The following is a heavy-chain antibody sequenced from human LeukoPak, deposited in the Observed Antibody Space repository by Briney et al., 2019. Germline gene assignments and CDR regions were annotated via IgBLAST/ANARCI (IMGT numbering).Heavy chain of an antibody. CDR1: GFTFSSYD. J-gene: IGHJ3*02. CDR2: IGTAGDT. D-gene: IGHD6-13*01. V-gene: IGHV3-13*01. CDR3: ASRSSSWYGHAFDI. Sequence: PGGSLRLSCAASGFTFSSYDMHWVRQATGKGLEWVSAIGTAGDTYYPGAVKGRFTISRENAKNSLYLQMNSLRAEDTAVYYCASRSSSWYGHAFDIWGQGTMVTVSS.